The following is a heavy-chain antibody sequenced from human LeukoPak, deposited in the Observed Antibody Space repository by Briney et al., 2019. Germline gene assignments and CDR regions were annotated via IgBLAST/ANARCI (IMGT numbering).Heavy chain of an antibody. D-gene: IGHD7-27*01. J-gene: IGHJ4*02. CDR3: ARERAYQAGDPAGYFDY. CDR1: GGSISSGSYY. CDR2: IYTSGST. V-gene: IGHV4-61*02. Sequence: PSETLSLTCTVSGGSISSGSYYWSWIRQPAGKGLEWIGRIYTSGSTNHNPSLKSRVTISVDTSKNQFSLKLSSVTAADTAVYYCARERAYQAGDPAGYFDYWGQGTLVTVSS.